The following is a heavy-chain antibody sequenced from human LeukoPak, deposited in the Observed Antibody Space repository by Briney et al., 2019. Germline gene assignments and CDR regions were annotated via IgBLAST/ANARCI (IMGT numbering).Heavy chain of an antibody. CDR3: ARVAGWHWFDP. D-gene: IGHD6-19*01. V-gene: IGHV3-53*01. Sequence: GGSLRLSCAASGFTVSNNYMSWVRQAPGKGLEWVSVIYSGGSTYYADSVKGRFTISRDNSKNTVCLQMNNMRVDDTAVYYCARVAGWHWFDPWGQGTLVTVSS. CDR2: IYSGGST. CDR1: GFTVSNNY. J-gene: IGHJ5*02.